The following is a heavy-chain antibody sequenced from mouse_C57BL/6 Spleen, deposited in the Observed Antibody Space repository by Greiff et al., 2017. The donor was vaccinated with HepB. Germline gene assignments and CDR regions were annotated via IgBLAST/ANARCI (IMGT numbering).Heavy chain of an antibody. Sequence: EVQLVESGGGLVKPGGSLKLSCAASGFTFSDYGMHWVRQAPEKGLEWVAYISSGSSTIYYADTVKGRFTISRDNAKNTLFLQMTSLRSEDTAMYYCARPPYYYGRSYEWYFDVWGTGTTGTVSS. CDR2: ISSGSSTI. V-gene: IGHV5-17*01. CDR1: GFTFSDYG. CDR3: ARPPYYYGRSYEWYFDV. J-gene: IGHJ1*03. D-gene: IGHD1-1*01.